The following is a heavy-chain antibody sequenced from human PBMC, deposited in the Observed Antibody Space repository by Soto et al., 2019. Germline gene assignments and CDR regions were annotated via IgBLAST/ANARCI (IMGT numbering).Heavy chain of an antibody. CDR3: ARDHSWGYESGDYGDS. CDR1: GFSLEEYG. V-gene: IGHV3-20*04. J-gene: IGHJ5*01. CDR2: MHRNGNST. Sequence: EVQLVESGGGVVRPGGSLRLACVVSGFSLEEYGMSWVRQAPGKGPEWVSGMHRNGNSTVYADAVKGRFTISRDDAKNCLYLHMSSLPAEEKVFCYGARDHSWGYESGDYGDSWGHGTLVTVST. D-gene: IGHD4-17*01.